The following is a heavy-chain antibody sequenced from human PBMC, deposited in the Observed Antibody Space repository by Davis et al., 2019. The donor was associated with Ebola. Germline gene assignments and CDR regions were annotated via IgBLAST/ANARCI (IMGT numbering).Heavy chain of an antibody. D-gene: IGHD6-6*01. CDR3: ARASIAARREDY. Sequence: AASVKVSCKASGYTFTSYYMHWVRQAPGQGLEWMGIINPSVGSTSYAQKFQGRVTMTRDTSTSTVYMELSSLRSEDTAVYYCARASIAARREDYWGQGTLVTVSS. CDR1: GYTFTSYY. V-gene: IGHV1-46*01. J-gene: IGHJ4*02. CDR2: INPSVGST.